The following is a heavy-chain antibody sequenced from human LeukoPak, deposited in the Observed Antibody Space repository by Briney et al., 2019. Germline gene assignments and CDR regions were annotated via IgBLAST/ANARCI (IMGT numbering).Heavy chain of an antibody. CDR1: GFTFSSYV. V-gene: IGHV3-30-3*01. CDR3: ARAGDSSGYPIDY. D-gene: IGHD3-22*01. J-gene: IGHJ4*02. CDR2: ISYDGSNK. Sequence: GGSLRLSCAASGFTFSSYVMHWVRQAPGKGLEWVAVISYDGSNKYYADSVKGRFTISRDNSKNTLYLQMNSLRAEDTAVYYCARAGDSSGYPIDYWGQGTLVTVSS.